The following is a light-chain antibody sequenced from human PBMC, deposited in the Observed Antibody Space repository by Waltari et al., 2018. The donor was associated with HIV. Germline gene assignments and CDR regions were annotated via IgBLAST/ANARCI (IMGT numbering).Light chain of an antibody. J-gene: IGKJ1*01. CDR3: QQYNHWPRT. CDR1: QSISGN. V-gene: IGKV3-15*01. Sequence: EIVMTQSPATWSVSPGERATLSCRASQSISGNLAWYQQRRGQAPRLLIYGASTRASGIPARFSGSGSGPDFSLTISSLQSEDSALYYCQQYNHWPRTFGQGTKLEI. CDR2: GAS.